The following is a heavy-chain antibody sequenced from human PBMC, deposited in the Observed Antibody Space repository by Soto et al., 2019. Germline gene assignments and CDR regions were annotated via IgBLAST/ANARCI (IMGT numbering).Heavy chain of an antibody. D-gene: IGHD2-2*01. CDR3: ASLSTGYDNLYYYYGMDV. Sequence: GGSLRLSCAASGFTFSSYAMHWVRQAPSKGLEWVAVISYDGSNKYYADSVKGRFTISRDNSKNTLYLQMNSLRAEDTAVYYCASLSTGYDNLYYYYGMDVWGQGTTVTVSS. J-gene: IGHJ6*02. V-gene: IGHV3-30-3*01. CDR1: GFTFSSYA. CDR2: ISYDGSNK.